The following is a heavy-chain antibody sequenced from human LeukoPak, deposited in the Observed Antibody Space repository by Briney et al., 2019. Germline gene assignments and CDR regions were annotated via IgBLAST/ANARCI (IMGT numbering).Heavy chain of an antibody. V-gene: IGHV5-51*01. Sequence: GESLKISCKGSGYSFTSYWIGWVRQMPGKGLEWMGIIYPGDSDTRYSPSFQGQVTISADKSISTAYLQWSSLRAEDTAVYYCARDLDYDYVWGSPLYWGQGTLVTVSS. D-gene: IGHD3-16*01. CDR2: IYPGDSDT. J-gene: IGHJ4*02. CDR1: GYSFTSYW. CDR3: ARDLDYDYVWGSPLY.